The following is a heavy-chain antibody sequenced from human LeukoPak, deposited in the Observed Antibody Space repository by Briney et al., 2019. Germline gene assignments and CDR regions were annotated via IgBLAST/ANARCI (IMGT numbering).Heavy chain of an antibody. CDR2: IKSKTDGGTT. CDR1: GFTFSNAW. D-gene: IGHD3-10*01. V-gene: IGHV3-15*01. Sequence: GGSLRLSCAASGFTFSNAWMSWVRQAPGKGLEWVGRIKSKTDGGTTDYAAAVKGRFTISRDDSKNTLYLQMNSLKTEDTAVYYCTTAGTYYYGSGSSLESFDYWGQGTLVTVSS. CDR3: TTAGTYYYGSGSSLESFDY. J-gene: IGHJ4*02.